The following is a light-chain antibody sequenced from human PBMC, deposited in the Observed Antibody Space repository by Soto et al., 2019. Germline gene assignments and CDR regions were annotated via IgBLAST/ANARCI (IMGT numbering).Light chain of an antibody. CDR1: QGVSRK. CDR3: QQYGSSIT. V-gene: IGKV3-20*01. Sequence: IVMTQSPATLSVAPGERVTFSCRASQGVSRKLAWYQHKPGQAPRLLIYGASSRATGIPDRFSGSGSGTDFTLTISRLEPEDFAVYYCQQYGSSITFGQGTRLEIK. CDR2: GAS. J-gene: IGKJ5*01.